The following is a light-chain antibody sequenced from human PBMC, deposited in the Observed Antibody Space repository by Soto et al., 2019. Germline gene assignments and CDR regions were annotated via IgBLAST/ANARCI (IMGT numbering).Light chain of an antibody. CDR3: QHYASLPLT. CDR1: QDISDS. J-gene: IGKJ4*01. Sequence: DVPMTQSPSSLSASVGDRLTLTCQASQDISDSLIWYQVKPGNAPQLLMFDESKLETGVTSRFSGSGSGKHFTFTISSLQPEEFATYCCQHYASLPLTLGGGTKVEIK. CDR2: DES. V-gene: IGKV1-33*01.